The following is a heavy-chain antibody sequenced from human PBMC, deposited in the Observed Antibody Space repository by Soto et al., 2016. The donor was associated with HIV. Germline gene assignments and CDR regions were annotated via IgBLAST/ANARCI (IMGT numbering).Heavy chain of an antibody. J-gene: IGHJ4*02. D-gene: IGHD3-10*01. Sequence: EVQLVESGGGLVQPGGSLRLSCAASGFTVSSNYMSWVRQAPGKGLEWVSVIYSGGSTYYADSVKGRFTISRDNSKNTLYLQMNSLRAEDTAVYYCARDRVGFAGHFDYWGQGTLVTVSS. V-gene: IGHV3-66*01. CDR1: GFTVSSNY. CDR2: IYSGGST. CDR3: ARDRVGFAGHFDY.